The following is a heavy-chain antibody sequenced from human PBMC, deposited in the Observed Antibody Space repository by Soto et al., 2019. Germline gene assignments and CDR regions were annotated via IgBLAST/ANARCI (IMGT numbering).Heavy chain of an antibody. CDR1: GFTFSSYA. CDR2: ISGSGGST. D-gene: IGHD6-25*01. Sequence: GSLRLSCAASGFTFSSYAMSWVRQAPGKGLEWVSAISGSGGSTYYADSVKGRFTISRDNSKNTLYLQMNSLRAEDTAVYYCAKDRLHRASMVLYYYYGMDVWGQGTTVTVSS. CDR3: AKDRLHRASMVLYYYYGMDV. V-gene: IGHV3-23*01. J-gene: IGHJ6*02.